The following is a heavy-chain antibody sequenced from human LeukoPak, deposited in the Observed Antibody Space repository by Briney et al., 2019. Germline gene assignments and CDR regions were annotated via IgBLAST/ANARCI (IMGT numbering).Heavy chain of an antibody. Sequence: QAGGSLRLSCAASGFTFSSYWMHWVRQAPGKGLVWVSRINSDGSSTSYADSVKGRFTISRDNAKNSLYLQMNSLRAEDTAVYYCARDLGGTDYDSSGYYLGGQGTLVTVSS. CDR1: GFTFSSYW. J-gene: IGHJ4*02. D-gene: IGHD3-22*01. CDR3: ARDLGGTDYDSSGYYL. CDR2: INSDGSST. V-gene: IGHV3-74*01.